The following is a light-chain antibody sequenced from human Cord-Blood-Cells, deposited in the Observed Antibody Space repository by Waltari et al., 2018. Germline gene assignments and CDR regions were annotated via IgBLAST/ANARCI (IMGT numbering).Light chain of an antibody. CDR1: QSVSSK. Sequence: EIVMTQSPATLSVSAGERATLSRRASQSVSSKLAWYQQKTGQAPRLLIYGAYTRATGIPARFSGSGSGTEFTLTIRSLQSEDFAVYYCQQYNNWTPLTFGGGTKVEIK. CDR3: QQYNNWTPLT. V-gene: IGKV3-15*01. J-gene: IGKJ4*01. CDR2: GAY.